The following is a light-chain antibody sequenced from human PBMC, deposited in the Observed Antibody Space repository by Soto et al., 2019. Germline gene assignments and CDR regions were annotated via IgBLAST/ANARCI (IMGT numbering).Light chain of an antibody. J-gene: IGKJ5*01. Sequence: EIVMTQSPVTLSVSPGERATLSCRASQSVINNLAWYQQKLGQAPRLLIYGASTRATGIPARFSGSGSGTEFTLTISSLQSEDFAVYYCQQYNNWPITFGQGTRLEMK. CDR3: QQYNNWPIT. CDR2: GAS. V-gene: IGKV3-15*01. CDR1: QSVINN.